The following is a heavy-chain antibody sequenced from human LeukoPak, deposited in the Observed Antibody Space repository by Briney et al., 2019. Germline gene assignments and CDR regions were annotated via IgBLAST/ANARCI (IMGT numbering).Heavy chain of an antibody. D-gene: IGHD4-17*01. CDR1: GLTFSTYS. CDR3: ARVRGLFGAYAVLDAFDM. V-gene: IGHV3-48*02. Sequence: GGSLRLSCAASGLTFSTYSMNWDRQAPGKGLEWVSYISAGSSTTYYADSVKGRFTISRDNAKNSLYLQMNSLKDEDTAVYYCARVRGLFGAYAVLDAFDMWGQGTMVTVSS. CDR2: ISAGSSTT. J-gene: IGHJ3*02.